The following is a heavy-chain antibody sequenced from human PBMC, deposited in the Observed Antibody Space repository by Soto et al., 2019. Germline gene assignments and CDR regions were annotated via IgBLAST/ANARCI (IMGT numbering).Heavy chain of an antibody. J-gene: IGHJ5*02. V-gene: IGHV3-30*18. D-gene: IGHD2-2*01. CDR1: GFTFSSYG. CDR3: AKDLVPAAIRPYNWFDP. CDR2: ISYDGSNK. Sequence: GGSLRLSCAASGFTFSSYGMHWVRQAPGKGLEWVAVISYDGSNKYYADSVKGRFTISRDNSKNTLYLQMNSLRAEDTAVYYCAKDLVPAAIRPYNWFDPWGQGTLVTVSS.